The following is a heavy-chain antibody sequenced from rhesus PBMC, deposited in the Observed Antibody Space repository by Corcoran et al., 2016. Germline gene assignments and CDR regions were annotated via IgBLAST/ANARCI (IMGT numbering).Heavy chain of an antibody. CDR2: LNTSPPTP. Sequence: QVQRVQSGPEVKQPGASVKVSCKASGYSFPPVGMSWGRQARGQGLEWRDCLNTSPPTPSQARAFPERLSSTLSTATTKCNLQINVLKSAATAVYYCVRYGGYNNYVWYFDLWGPGTPITISS. CDR1: GYSFPPVG. J-gene: IGHJ2*01. V-gene: IGHV7-193*02. D-gene: IGHD4-23*01. CDR3: VRYGGYNNYVWYFDL.